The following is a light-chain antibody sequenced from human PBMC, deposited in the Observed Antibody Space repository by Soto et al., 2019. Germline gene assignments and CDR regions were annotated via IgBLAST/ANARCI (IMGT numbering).Light chain of an antibody. CDR3: QQYNNWPRT. CDR1: QSVSSN. CDR2: GAS. V-gene: IGKV3-15*01. Sequence: EIVMTQSPATLSVSPGDRATLSCRASQSVSSNLAWYQHKPGQAPRLLIYGASTRATGIPARFSGSGSGTEFTLTISSLQSEDFAVYYCQQYNNWPRTFGQGTKVEIK. J-gene: IGKJ1*01.